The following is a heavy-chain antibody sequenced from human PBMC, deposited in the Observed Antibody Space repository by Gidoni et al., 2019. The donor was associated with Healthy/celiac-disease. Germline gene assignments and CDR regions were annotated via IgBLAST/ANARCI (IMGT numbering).Heavy chain of an antibody. J-gene: IGHJ6*02. Sequence: EVQLVESVGGLVQPGGSLRLSCAASGFTVSTNYMSWVRQAPGKGLEWGSVIYSGGSTYYADSVKGRFTISRDNSKNTLYLQMNSLRAEDTAVYYCARSIAVAGYYYYGMDVWGQGTTVTVSS. D-gene: IGHD6-19*01. CDR3: ARSIAVAGYYYYGMDV. CDR1: GFTVSTNY. V-gene: IGHV3-66*01. CDR2: IYSGGST.